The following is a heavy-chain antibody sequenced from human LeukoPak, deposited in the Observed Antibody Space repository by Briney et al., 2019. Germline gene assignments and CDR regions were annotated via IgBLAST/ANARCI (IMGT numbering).Heavy chain of an antibody. CDR2: ISSSSSTV. J-gene: IGHJ5*02. CDR1: GFTFSSYA. D-gene: IGHD2-2*01. Sequence: PGGSLRLSCAASGFTFSSYAMSWVRQAPGKGLEWVSYISSSSSTVYYADSVKGRFTISRDNAKNSLYLQMNSLRAEDTAVYYCAPPFGSPWPVVPATWGQGTLVTVSS. CDR3: APPFGSPWPVVPAT. V-gene: IGHV3-48*01.